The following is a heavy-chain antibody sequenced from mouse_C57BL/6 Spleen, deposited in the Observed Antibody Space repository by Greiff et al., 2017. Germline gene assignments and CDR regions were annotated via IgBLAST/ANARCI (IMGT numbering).Heavy chain of an antibody. V-gene: IGHV1-26*01. CDR2: INPNNGGT. CDR3: AVYGSSYGGY. Sequence: VQLQQSGPELVKPGASVKISCKASGYTFTDYYMNWVKQSHGKSLEWIGDINPNNGGTSYNQKFKGKATLTVDKSSSTAYMELRSLTSEDSAVYYCAVYGSSYGGYWGQGTTLTVSS. J-gene: IGHJ2*01. CDR1: GYTFTDYY. D-gene: IGHD1-1*01.